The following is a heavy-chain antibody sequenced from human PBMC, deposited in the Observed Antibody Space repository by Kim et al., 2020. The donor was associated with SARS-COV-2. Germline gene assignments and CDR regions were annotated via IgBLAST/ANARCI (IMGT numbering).Heavy chain of an antibody. V-gene: IGHV1-2*02. D-gene: IGHD5-12*01. Sequence: ASVKVSCKASGYTFTDYYIHWVRQASGQRLEWMGWINPNTGGTNYAQKFQGRVTMTRYTSINTAYMDLRSLRSDDTAIYFCARGLMGTWLQLALGYWGQGTLVTVSS. CDR3: ARGLMGTWLQLALGY. J-gene: IGHJ4*02. CDR1: GYTFTDYY. CDR2: INPNTGGT.